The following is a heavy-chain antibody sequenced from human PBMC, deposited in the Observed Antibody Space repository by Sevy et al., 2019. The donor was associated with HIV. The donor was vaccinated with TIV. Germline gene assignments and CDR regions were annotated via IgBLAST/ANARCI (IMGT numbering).Heavy chain of an antibody. CDR2: ISGSGGST. V-gene: IGHV3-23*01. J-gene: IGHJ3*02. CDR1: GFTFSSYA. CDR3: AKEDYDHAFDI. D-gene: IGHD3-22*01. Sequence: LSLTCAASGFTFSSYAMSWVRQAPGKGLEWVSAISGSGGSTYCAVSVKGRFTISRDNSKNTLYLQMNSLRAEDTAVYYCAKEDYDHAFDIWGQGTMVTVSS.